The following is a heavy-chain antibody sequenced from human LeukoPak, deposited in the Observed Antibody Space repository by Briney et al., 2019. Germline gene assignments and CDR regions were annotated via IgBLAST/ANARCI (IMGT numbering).Heavy chain of an antibody. V-gene: IGHV1-69*01. J-gene: IGHJ6*03. D-gene: IGHD6-6*01. CDR1: GGTFSSCA. CDR2: IIPIFGTA. CDR3: ARSPYSSSSRRWGDYYYYYMDV. Sequence: GASVKVSCKASGGTFSSCAISWVRQAPGQGLEWMGGIIPIFGTANYAQKFQGRVTITADESTSTAYMELSSLRSEDTAVYYCARSPYSSSSRRWGDYYYYYMDVWGKGTTVTVSS.